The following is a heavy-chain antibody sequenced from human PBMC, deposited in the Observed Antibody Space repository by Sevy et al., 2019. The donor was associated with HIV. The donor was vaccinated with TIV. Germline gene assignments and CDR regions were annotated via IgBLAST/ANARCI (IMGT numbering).Heavy chain of an antibody. Sequence: ASVKVSCKAYGGTFSNYAISWVRQAPGQGLEWMGVIMPIFGSPNYAQKFQGRVTITADESTSTAYMDLSSLRSEDTAVYYCARVTGTVTSLYFFDYWGQGTLVTVSS. CDR1: GGTFSNYA. D-gene: IGHD4-17*01. CDR3: ARVTGTVTSLYFFDY. CDR2: IMPIFGSP. V-gene: IGHV1-69*13. J-gene: IGHJ4*02.